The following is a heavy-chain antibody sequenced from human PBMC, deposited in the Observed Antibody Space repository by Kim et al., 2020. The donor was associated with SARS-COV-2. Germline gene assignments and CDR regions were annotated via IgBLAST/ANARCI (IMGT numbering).Heavy chain of an antibody. V-gene: IGHV3-30-3*01. CDR2: VLSDGSDK. D-gene: IGHD3-10*01. CDR1: GFTFSTYN. J-gene: IGHJ4*02. Sequence: GGSLRLSCEASGFTFSTYNMHWVRQAPGNGLEWVAVVLSDGSDKYYADSVKGRFTISRDNSKNTVYLEMNSLRPEDTAMYYCAREEHNGSSGKDYWGQGTLVTVSS. CDR3: AREEHNGSSGKDY.